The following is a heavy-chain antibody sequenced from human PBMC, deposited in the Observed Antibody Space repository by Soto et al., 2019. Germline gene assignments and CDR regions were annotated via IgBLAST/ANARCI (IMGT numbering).Heavy chain of an antibody. J-gene: IGHJ4*02. V-gene: IGHV4-30-4*01. CDR1: GGSISSGDYY. CDR2: IYYSGST. CDR3: TTEFDYYDSSGYYYATDY. Sequence: SETLSLTCTVSGGSISSGDYYWSWIRQPPGKGLEWIGYIYYSGSTYYNPSLKSRVTISVDTLYLQMNSLKTEDTAVYYCTTEFDYYDSSGYYYATDYWGQGALVTVSS. D-gene: IGHD3-22*01.